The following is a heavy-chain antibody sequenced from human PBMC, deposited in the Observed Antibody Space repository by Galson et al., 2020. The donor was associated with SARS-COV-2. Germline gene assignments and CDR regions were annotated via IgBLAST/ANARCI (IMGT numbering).Heavy chain of an antibody. CDR3: ARSYTFSYYYGMDV. J-gene: IGHJ6*02. D-gene: IGHD3-16*01. Sequence: SGPTLVKPTHTLTLTCSFSGFSLSTSGIFVSWIRPPPGKALEWLARIDWDDDKYYNTSLKTRLTISKDTSKNQVVLTMTNMDPVDTATYYCARSYTFSYYYGMDVWGQGTTVTVSS. CDR2: IDWDDDK. V-gene: IGHV2-70*11. CDR1: GFSLSTSGIF.